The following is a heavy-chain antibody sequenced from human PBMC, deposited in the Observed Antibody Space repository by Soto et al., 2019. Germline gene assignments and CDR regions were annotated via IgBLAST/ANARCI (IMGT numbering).Heavy chain of an antibody. CDR1: GFTFSHYV. D-gene: IGHD2-21*01. Sequence: EVQLLESGGGLVRPGGSLRLSCAASGFTFSHYVLSWVRQAPVGGLEWVSSISGSGSSVYLADSVRGRFAMSRDLSTNTVSLQMNSLTVEDTAIYYCAKVRASYLSASYFYYGLEVWGQGTTVTVSS. CDR3: AKVRASYLSASYFYYGLEV. CDR2: ISGSGSSV. V-gene: IGHV3-23*01. J-gene: IGHJ6*02.